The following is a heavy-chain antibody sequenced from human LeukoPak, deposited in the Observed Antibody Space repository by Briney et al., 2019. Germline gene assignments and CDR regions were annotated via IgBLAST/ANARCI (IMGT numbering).Heavy chain of an antibody. CDR3: ANQRPRYSGSYFFDY. Sequence: GGSLRLSCAASGFALSSHWMTWVRQVPGRGPEWVANVNRDGSETYYLDSVKGRFTISKDNAKNSLYLQMNSLRAEDTAVYYCANQRPRYSGSYFFDYWGQGTLVTVSS. D-gene: IGHD1-26*01. V-gene: IGHV3-7*03. CDR2: VNRDGSET. CDR1: GFALSSHW. J-gene: IGHJ4*02.